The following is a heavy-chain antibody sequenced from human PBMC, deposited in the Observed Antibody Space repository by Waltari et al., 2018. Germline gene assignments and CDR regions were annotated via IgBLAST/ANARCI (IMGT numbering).Heavy chain of an antibody. CDR3: ASNQVDYSNYFYFDY. V-gene: IGHV1-24*01. D-gene: IGHD4-4*01. CDR1: GYTLTELS. J-gene: IGHJ4*02. CDR2: FDPEDGEI. Sequence: QVQLVQSGAEVRRAGASVKVSCKVSGYTLTELSIHWVRQAPGKGLEWMGGFDPEDGEIIYAQKFQGRVTMTEDTSTDTVYMEVSSLRSEDTAVYYCASNQVDYSNYFYFDYWGQGTLVTVSS.